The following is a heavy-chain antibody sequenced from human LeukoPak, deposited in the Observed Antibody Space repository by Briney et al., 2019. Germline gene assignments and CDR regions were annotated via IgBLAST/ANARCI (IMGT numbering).Heavy chain of an antibody. D-gene: IGHD1-26*01. CDR2: INPNSGGT. CDR1: GYTFTDYY. V-gene: IGHV1-2*02. J-gene: IGHJ6*02. Sequence: ASVKVSCKASGYTFTDYYLHWVRQAPGQGLEWMGWINPNSGGTNYAQKFQGRVTMTRDTSISTVYMELSRLSSDDTAVHYCVSLGATTIYYYGMDVWGQGTTVTVSS. CDR3: VSLGATTIYYYGMDV.